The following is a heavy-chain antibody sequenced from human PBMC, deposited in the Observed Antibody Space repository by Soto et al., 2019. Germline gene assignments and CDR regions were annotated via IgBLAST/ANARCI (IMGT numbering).Heavy chain of an antibody. CDR2: FDPEDGET. Sequence: ASVKVSFKASGYTFTGYYMHWLRQAPGKGLEWMGGFDPEDGETIYAQKFQGRVTMTEDTSTDTAYMELSSLRSEDTAVYYCATVISSGWYITNWFDPWGQGTLVTVSS. V-gene: IGHV1-24*01. CDR1: GYTFTGYY. CDR3: ATVISSGWYITNWFDP. J-gene: IGHJ5*02. D-gene: IGHD6-19*01.